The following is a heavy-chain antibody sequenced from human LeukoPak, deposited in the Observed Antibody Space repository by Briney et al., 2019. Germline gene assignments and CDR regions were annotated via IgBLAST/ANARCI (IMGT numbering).Heavy chain of an antibody. V-gene: IGHV4-34*01. CDR1: GGSFSDHS. D-gene: IGHD4/OR15-4a*01. CDR3: ARGWRVSAAYGPNFGFDP. CDR2: INHNGST. Sequence: SETLALTCAVYGGSFSDHSWSWVRHPPAKALEWIGEINHNGSTTHNPSLRSRVTISVGTSKKQFCLRLGSVTAADTGVYDCARGWRVSAAYGPNFGFDPWGQGTLVTVSP. J-gene: IGHJ5*02.